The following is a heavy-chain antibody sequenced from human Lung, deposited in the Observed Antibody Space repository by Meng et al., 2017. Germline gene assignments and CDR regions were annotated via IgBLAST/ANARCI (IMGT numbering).Heavy chain of an antibody. J-gene: IGHJ4*02. CDR3: ASDPSLYVSGAHLDS. D-gene: IGHD3-10*01. V-gene: IGHV3-33*01. Sequence: SLMISCAASGFIFSKSSMHWFRQAPGKELEWVGVIWYDGSNTYYSASVKGRFTISRDNSNNALYLQMNSLRAENTAVYYCASDPSLYVSGAHLDSWGQGTLVTVSS. CDR2: IWYDGSNT. CDR1: GFIFSKSS.